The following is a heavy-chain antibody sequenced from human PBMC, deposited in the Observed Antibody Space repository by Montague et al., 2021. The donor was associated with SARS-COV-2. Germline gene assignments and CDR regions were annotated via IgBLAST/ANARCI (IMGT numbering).Heavy chain of an antibody. CDR2: INDSGIT. J-gene: IGHJ4*02. CDR1: GDSFIGYY. D-gene: IGHD3-9*01. CDR3: ARLGLRYFDWLLLGEGYFDY. V-gene: IGHV4-34*01. Sequence: SETLSLTCAVHGDSFIGYYWGWIRQPPGKGLQWIGEINDSGITNRYPSFKSRVTISVDTSKNQFSLKLSSVTAADTAVYYCARLGLRYFDWLLLGEGYFDYWGQGTLVTVSS.